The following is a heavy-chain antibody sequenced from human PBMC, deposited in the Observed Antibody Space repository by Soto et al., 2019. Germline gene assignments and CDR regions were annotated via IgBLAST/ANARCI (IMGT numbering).Heavy chain of an antibody. CDR3: ARVISSRDEYFDY. J-gene: IGHJ4*02. V-gene: IGHV4-4*02. Sequence: SETLSLTCAVSGYSITSGSQWWSWVRLPPGKGLEWIGEISHTGTTNYNPSLKSRVTMSVDKPKNQFSLNLTSVTAADTAVYYCARVISSRDEYFDYWGQGTVVTVSS. D-gene: IGHD2-2*01. CDR2: ISHTGTT. CDR1: GYSITSGSQW.